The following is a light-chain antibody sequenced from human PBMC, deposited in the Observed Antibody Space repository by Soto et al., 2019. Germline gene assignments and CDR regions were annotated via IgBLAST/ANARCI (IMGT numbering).Light chain of an antibody. CDR2: GAS. CDR1: QTISRY. V-gene: IGKV1-39*01. J-gene: IGKJ5*01. Sequence: DIQITQSPSSLSASVGDRVTITCRASQTISRYLNWYQQKPGKAPNLLIFGASTLQSGVPSRFSGSGSGTDFTLTISSLQPEDVATYFCQQSHSTPPAFGQGTHWRL. CDR3: QQSHSTPPA.